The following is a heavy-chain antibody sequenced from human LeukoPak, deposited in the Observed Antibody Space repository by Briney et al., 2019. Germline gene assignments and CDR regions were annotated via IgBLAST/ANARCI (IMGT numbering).Heavy chain of an antibody. CDR2: ISGSGGST. CDR3: AKPLPPYQLLSGIAAAGTVDY. CDR1: GFTFSSYA. V-gene: IGHV3-23*01. D-gene: IGHD6-13*01. Sequence: PGGSLRLSCAASGFTFSSYAMSWVRQAPGRGLGWVSAISGSGGSTYYADSVKGRFTISRDNSKNTLYLQMNSLRAEDTAVYYCAKPLPPYQLLSGIAAAGTVDYWGQGTLVTVSS. J-gene: IGHJ4*02.